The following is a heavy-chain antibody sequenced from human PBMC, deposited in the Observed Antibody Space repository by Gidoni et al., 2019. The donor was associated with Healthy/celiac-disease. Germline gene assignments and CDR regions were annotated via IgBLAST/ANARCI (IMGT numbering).Heavy chain of an antibody. Sequence: EVQLVESGGGLVQPGRSLRLSCAASGFTFDDYAMHWVRQAPGKGLEWVSGISWNSGSIGYADSVKGRFTISRVNAKNSLYLQMNSLRAEDTALYYCAKVPYGDYLYFDYWGQGTLVTVSS. V-gene: IGHV3-9*01. J-gene: IGHJ4*02. CDR2: ISWNSGSI. D-gene: IGHD4-17*01. CDR3: AKVPYGDYLYFDY. CDR1: GFTFDDYA.